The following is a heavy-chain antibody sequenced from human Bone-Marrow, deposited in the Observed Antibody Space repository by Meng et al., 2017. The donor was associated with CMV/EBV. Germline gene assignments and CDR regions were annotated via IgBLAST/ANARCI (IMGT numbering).Heavy chain of an antibody. CDR1: GFTFSSYA. Sequence: GGSLRLSCAASGFTFSSYAMHWVRQAPGKGLEWVAVISYDGSNKYYADSVKGRFTISRDNSKNTLYLQMNSLRAEDTAVYYCARAEAVVGTWRYWGQGTLVTVSS. V-gene: IGHV3-30*04. CDR2: ISYDGSNK. J-gene: IGHJ4*02. D-gene: IGHD5-18*01. CDR3: ARAEAVVGTWRY.